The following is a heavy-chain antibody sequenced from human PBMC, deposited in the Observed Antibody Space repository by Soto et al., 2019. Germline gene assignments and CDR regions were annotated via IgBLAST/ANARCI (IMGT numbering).Heavy chain of an antibody. CDR1: GGSFSGYY. V-gene: IGHV4-34*01. D-gene: IGHD6-13*01. CDR2: INHSGST. CDR3: ASGGGYSSSWYDY. Sequence: QVQLQQWGAGLLKPSETLSLTCAVYGGSFSGYYWSWIRQPPGKGLEWIGEINHSGSTNYNPSLKSRVTLPVDTSKNQFSLKLSSVTAADTAVYYCASGGGYSSSWYDYWGQGTLVTVSS. J-gene: IGHJ4*02.